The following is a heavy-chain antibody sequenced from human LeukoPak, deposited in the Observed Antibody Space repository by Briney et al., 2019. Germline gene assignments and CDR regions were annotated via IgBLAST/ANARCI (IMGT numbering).Heavy chain of an antibody. CDR1: GGSFSGYY. D-gene: IGHD3-22*01. CDR3: ARRVVVIRDIDY. CDR2: INHSGST. V-gene: IGHV4-34*01. Sequence: SETLSLTCAVYGGSFSGYYWSWIRQPPGKGLEWIGEINHSGSTNYNPSLKSRVTISVDTSKNQFSLKLSSVTAADTAVYYWARRVVVIRDIDYWGQGTLVTVSS. J-gene: IGHJ4*02.